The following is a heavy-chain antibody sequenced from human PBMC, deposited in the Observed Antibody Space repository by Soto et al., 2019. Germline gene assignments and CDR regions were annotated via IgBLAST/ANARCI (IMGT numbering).Heavy chain of an antibody. D-gene: IGHD3-10*01. CDR3: ATSYGSGYRAFDF. Sequence: QVQLVQSGAEVKRPGSSVKVSCKASGDTFNFYSINSVRQAPGLGLEWMGRVNPILSMSNYAQRFQGRVTMTADKPTSTAYMELSGLRSEDTAIYYCATSYGSGYRAFDFWGQGALVTVSS. CDR2: VNPILSMS. CDR1: GDTFNFYS. J-gene: IGHJ4*02. V-gene: IGHV1-69*04.